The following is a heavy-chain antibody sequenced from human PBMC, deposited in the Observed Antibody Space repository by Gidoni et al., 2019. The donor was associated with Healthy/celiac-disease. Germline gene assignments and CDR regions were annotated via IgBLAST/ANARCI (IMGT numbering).Heavy chain of an antibody. Sequence: EVQLVESGGGLVQPGSSLRLSCAAAGFTFEYYASHWVRQAPGKGLEWVSGIRWNSGSIGDADSVKGRFTISRDNAKNSLYLQMNSLRAEDTALYYCAKDGGYSSGWYWYFDLWGRGTLVTVSS. D-gene: IGHD6-19*01. J-gene: IGHJ2*01. CDR2: IRWNSGSI. CDR1: GFTFEYYA. CDR3: AKDGGYSSGWYWYFDL. V-gene: IGHV3-9*01.